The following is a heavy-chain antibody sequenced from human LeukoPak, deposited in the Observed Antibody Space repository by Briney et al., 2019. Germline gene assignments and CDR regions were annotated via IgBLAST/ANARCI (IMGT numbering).Heavy chain of an antibody. CDR2: IYYSGST. V-gene: IGHV4-59*08. D-gene: IGHD3-16*01. CDR3: ARHGQGADLGVYYYYYYGMDV. Sequence: SETLSLTCTVSGGSISSYYWRWIRQPPGKGLEWIGNIYYSGSTNYNPSLKSRVTISVDTSKNQFSLKLSSVTAADTAVYYCARHGQGADLGVYYYYYYGMDVWGQGTTVTVSS. CDR1: GGSISSYY. J-gene: IGHJ6*02.